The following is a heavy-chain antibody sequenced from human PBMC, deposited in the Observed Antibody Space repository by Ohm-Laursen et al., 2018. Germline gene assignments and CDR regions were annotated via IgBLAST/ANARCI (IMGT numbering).Heavy chain of an antibody. D-gene: IGHD4-23*01. Sequence: GALVKVSCKASGYTFTSHDINWVRQATGQGLEWMGWMNPNSGNTGYAQKFQGRVTMTRNTSISTAYMELSSLRSEDTAVYYCARAYLRVRWGYWGQGTLVTVSS. V-gene: IGHV1-8*01. CDR3: ARAYLRVRWGY. CDR2: MNPNSGNT. CDR1: GYTFTSHD. J-gene: IGHJ4*02.